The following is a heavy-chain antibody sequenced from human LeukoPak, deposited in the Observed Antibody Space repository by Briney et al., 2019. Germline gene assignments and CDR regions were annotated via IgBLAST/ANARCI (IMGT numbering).Heavy chain of an antibody. CDR3: ASQRGGYEYYFDY. CDR1: GASISSSSYY. D-gene: IGHD5-12*01. V-gene: IGHV4-39*01. Sequence: PSETLSLTCTVSGASISSSSYYWGWIRQPPGKGLEWIGSIYYSGSTYYNPSLKSRVTISVDTSKNQFSLKLSSVTAADTAVYYCASQRGGYEYYFDYWGQGTLVTVTS. J-gene: IGHJ4*02. CDR2: IYYSGST.